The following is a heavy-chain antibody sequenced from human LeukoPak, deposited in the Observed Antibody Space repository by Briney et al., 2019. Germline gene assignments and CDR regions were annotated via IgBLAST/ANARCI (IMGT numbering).Heavy chain of an antibody. J-gene: IGHJ4*02. Sequence: GGSLRLSCAASGFTLSSYWMHWVRQVPGKGLVWVSRIKSDGSDTRYADSVKGRFTISGDSSKNTLYLQMNSLRAEDTAVYYCGKLKIDGTHFDYWGQGTLVTVSS. CDR3: GKLKIDGTHFDY. CDR2: IKSDGSDT. CDR1: GFTLSSYW. D-gene: IGHD3-9*01. V-gene: IGHV3-74*01.